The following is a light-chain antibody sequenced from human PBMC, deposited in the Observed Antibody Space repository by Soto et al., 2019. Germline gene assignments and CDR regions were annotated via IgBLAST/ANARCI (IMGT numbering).Light chain of an antibody. CDR1: QSVLYSSNNKHY. V-gene: IGKV4-1*01. CDR3: QQYYFTPT. CDR2: WAS. Sequence: IVMTQSPDSLAVSLGERATINCKSSQSVLYSSNNKHYIAWYQQKTGHPPKLLIYWASTRAAWVPDRFSGGGSGTDCTLACSILQDGDVAVDHCQQYYFTPTFGQGPKV. J-gene: IGKJ1*01.